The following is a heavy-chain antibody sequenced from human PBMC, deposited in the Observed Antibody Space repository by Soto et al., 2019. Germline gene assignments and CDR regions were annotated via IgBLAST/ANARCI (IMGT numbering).Heavy chain of an antibody. Sequence: SVKVSCKASGGTFSSYTISWVRQAPGQGLEWMGRIIPILGIANYAQKFQGRVTITADKSTSTAYMELSSLRSEDTAVYYCAREAAAAGTWYYYYMDVWGKGTTVTVSS. CDR1: GGTFSSYT. J-gene: IGHJ6*03. CDR2: IIPILGIA. CDR3: AREAAAAGTWYYYYMDV. D-gene: IGHD6-13*01. V-gene: IGHV1-69*04.